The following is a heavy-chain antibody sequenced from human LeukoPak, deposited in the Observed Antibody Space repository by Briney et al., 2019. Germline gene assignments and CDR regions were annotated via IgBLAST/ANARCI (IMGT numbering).Heavy chain of an antibody. Sequence: ASVKVSCKASGYTFTSYYMHWVRQAPGQGLEWMGIINPSGGSTSYAQKFQGRVTMTRDTSTSTVYMELSSLRSEDTAVYYCARDSGYDLDGRGDACYYYYMDVWGKGTTVTVSS. J-gene: IGHJ6*03. CDR2: INPSGGST. CDR3: ARDSGYDLDGRGDACYYYYMDV. V-gene: IGHV1-46*01. CDR1: GYTFTSYY. D-gene: IGHD5-12*01.